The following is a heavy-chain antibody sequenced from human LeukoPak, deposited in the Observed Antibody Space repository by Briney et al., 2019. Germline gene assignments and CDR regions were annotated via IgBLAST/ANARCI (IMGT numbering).Heavy chain of an antibody. D-gene: IGHD3-3*01. CDR2: IDSSGSP. CDR3: ARRLECDS. J-gene: IGHJ4*02. V-gene: IGHV4-4*09. Sequence: SETPSLTSTVSGAPISSYYWSWIRQPPGKGLEWIGYIDSSGSPKYNPSLKSRVTISGDTSKNQFSLKLKSVTAADTAVYYCARRLECDSWGQGTLITVSS. CDR1: GAPISSYY.